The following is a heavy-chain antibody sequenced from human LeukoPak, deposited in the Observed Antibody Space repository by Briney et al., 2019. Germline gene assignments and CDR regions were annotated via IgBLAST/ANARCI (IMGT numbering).Heavy chain of an antibody. CDR3: ARGTTVTMGMDV. D-gene: IGHD4-17*01. J-gene: IGHJ6*02. Sequence: SETLSLTCTVSGGSISSGDYYWSWIRQPPGKGLEWIGYIYYSGSTYYNPSLKSRVTISVDTSKNQFSLKLSSVTAADTAVYYSARGTTVTMGMDVWGQGTTVTVSS. V-gene: IGHV4-30-4*01. CDR1: GGSISSGDYY. CDR2: IYYSGST.